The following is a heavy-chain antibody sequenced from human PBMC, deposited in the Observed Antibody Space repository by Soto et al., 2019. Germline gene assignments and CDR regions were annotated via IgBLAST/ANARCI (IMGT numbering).Heavy chain of an antibody. V-gene: IGHV4-59*01. CDR2: IYYSGRT. CDR3: ARAHSSGWYWFDP. J-gene: IGHJ5*02. CDR1: GGSISRYY. Sequence: SETLSLTCTVSGGSISRYYWSWIRQPPGKGLEWIGYIYYSGRTNYNPSLKSRGTISVDTSKNQFSLKLSSVTAADTAVYYCARAHSSGWYWFDPWGQGTLVTVSS. D-gene: IGHD6-19*01.